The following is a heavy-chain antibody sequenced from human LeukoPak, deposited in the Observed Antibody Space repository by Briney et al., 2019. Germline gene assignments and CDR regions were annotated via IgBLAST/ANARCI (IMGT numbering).Heavy chain of an antibody. Sequence: GGSLRPSCVASGVTLVNYAMSWARQAPGRGREWVSGIIGSGSGGNTYYADSVKGRFTISRDSSRNTLFLHMNTLRAEDTAIYYCAKDRTVGASYWYFDLWGRGTLVTVSS. CDR2: IIGSGSGGNT. J-gene: IGHJ2*01. V-gene: IGHV3-23*01. CDR3: AKDRTVGASYWYFDL. D-gene: IGHD1-26*01. CDR1: GVTLVNYA.